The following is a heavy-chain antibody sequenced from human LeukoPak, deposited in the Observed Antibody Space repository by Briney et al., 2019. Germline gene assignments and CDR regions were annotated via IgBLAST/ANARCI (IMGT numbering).Heavy chain of an antibody. D-gene: IGHD2-15*01. J-gene: IGHJ4*02. CDR2: INPSGGST. CDR1: GYTFTSYY. V-gene: IGHV1-46*01. Sequence: GASVKVSCKASGYTFTSYYMHWVRQAPGQGLEWMGIINPSGGSTSYAQKLQGRVTMTRDTSTSTVYMELSSLRSEDTAVYYCARVTPGYCSGGSCYSRPIAYFDYWGQGTLVTVSS. CDR3: ARVTPGYCSGGSCYSRPIAYFDY.